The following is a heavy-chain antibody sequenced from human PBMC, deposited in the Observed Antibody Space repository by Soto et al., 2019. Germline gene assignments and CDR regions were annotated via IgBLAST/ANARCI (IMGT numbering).Heavy chain of an antibody. V-gene: IGHV6-1*01. J-gene: IGHJ4*02. CDR2: TYYRSKWYN. D-gene: IGHD5-18*01. Sequence: QVQLQQSGPGLVKPSQTLSLTCTISGDSVSISSGAWNWIRQSPSRGLEWLGRTYYRSKWYNDYAVSVKSRIKITPDTSQNQYSLQLISVTPEDTAVYSCAQDPGYSLDCWGQGTLVTVSS. CDR3: AQDPGYSLDC. CDR1: GDSVSISSGA.